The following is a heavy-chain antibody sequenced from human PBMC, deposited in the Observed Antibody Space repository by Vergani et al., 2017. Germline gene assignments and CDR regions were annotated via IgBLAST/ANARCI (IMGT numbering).Heavy chain of an antibody. V-gene: IGHV2-5*01. CDR1: GFSLSTAGVG. CDR3: AHVWFGEVFFDY. Sequence: QITLKESGPALVKPTQTLTLTCTFSGFSLSTAGVGVGWIRQPPGKALEWLAIIYWNDDKRYSPSLKSRLTITTDTSKNHVVLTMTNMDPVDTATYYCAHVWFGEVFFDYWGQGTLVTVSS. J-gene: IGHJ4*02. D-gene: IGHD3-10*01. CDR2: IYWNDDK.